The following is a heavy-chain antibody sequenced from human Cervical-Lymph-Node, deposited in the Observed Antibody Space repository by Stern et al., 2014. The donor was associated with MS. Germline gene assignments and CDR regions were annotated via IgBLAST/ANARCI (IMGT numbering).Heavy chain of an antibody. CDR3: TTEGIIVVVAADY. V-gene: IGHV3-15*02. J-gene: IGHJ4*02. D-gene: IGHD2-15*01. CDR1: GFTFGNAW. Sequence: EDQLVESGGALVQPGGSLRISCAGSGFTFGNAWMNWVRQAPGKGLEWVGRITSKADGETTAYAAPVKGRFTISRDDSRNTLYLQMNSLKTEDTGVYYCTTEGIIVVVAADYWGQGTLVTVSS. CDR2: ITSKADGETT.